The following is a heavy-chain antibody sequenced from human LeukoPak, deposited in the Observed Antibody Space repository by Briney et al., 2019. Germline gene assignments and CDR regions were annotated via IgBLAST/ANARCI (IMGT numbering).Heavy chain of an antibody. Sequence: GGSLRLSCTASGFIFGDYAMSWFRQAPGKGLEWVGFIRSKAYGGTTEYAASVKDRFTISRDNSKSIAYLQMNSRKTEDTAVFYCTRGSGYTFGPMYYFDYWGQGTLVTVSS. CDR3: TRGSGYTFGPMYYFDY. D-gene: IGHD5-18*01. V-gene: IGHV3-49*03. J-gene: IGHJ4*02. CDR2: IRSKAYGGTT. CDR1: GFIFGDYA.